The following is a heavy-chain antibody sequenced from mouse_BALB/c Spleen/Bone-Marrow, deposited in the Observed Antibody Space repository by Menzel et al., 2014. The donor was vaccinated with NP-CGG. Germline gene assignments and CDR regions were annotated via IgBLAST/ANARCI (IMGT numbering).Heavy chain of an antibody. J-gene: IGHJ2*01. V-gene: IGHV2-9*02. D-gene: IGHD2-14*01. CDR1: GFSLTTYG. CDR2: IWAGGTT. CDR3: AREGAYYRYIDY. Sequence: QLQQSGPGLVAPSQSLSLTCTVSGFSLTTYGIHWVRQPPGKGLEWLGVIWAGGTTIYNSALMSRLSISKDTSKSQVFLKMSSLQTDDTAMYYCAREGAYYRYIDYWGQGTTLTVSS.